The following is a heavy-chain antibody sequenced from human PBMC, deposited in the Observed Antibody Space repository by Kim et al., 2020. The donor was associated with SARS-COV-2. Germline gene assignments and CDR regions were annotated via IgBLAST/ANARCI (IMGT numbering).Heavy chain of an antibody. D-gene: IGHD5-18*01. V-gene: IGHV4-34*01. J-gene: IGHJ4*02. Sequence: SQTLSLTCAVYGGSFSGYYWSWIRQPPGKGLEWIGEINHSGSTRYNPSLKSRVTISEDTSKNQFSLKLSSVTAADTAVYYCARVGNSYGYWQTGDQNFDHWGQGTLVTVSS. CDR2: INHSGST. CDR1: GGSFSGYY. CDR3: ARVGNSYGYWQTGDQNFDH.